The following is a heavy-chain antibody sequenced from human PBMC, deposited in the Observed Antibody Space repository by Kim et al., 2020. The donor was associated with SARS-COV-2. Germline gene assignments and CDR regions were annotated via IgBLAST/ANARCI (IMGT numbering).Heavy chain of an antibody. CDR3: ARGIVGAIVGGIYWFDP. V-gene: IGHV4-4*07. D-gene: IGHD1-26*01. J-gene: IGHJ5*02. CDR2: IYTSGST. CDR1: GGSISSYY. Sequence: SETLSLTCTVSGGSISSYYWSWIRQPAGKGLEWIGRIYTSGSTNYNPSLKSRVTMSVDTSKNQFSLKLSSVTAADTAVYYCARGIVGAIVGGIYWFDPWGQGTLVTVSS.